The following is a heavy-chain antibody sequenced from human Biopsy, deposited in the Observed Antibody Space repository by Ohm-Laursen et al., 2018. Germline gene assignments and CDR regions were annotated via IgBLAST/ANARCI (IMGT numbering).Heavy chain of an antibody. J-gene: IGHJ3*02. V-gene: IGHV4-4*07. D-gene: IGHD1-26*01. Sequence: SHTLSLTCTVSGDSINNFYWSWIRQPAGKGLVWIGRIYTRGRPNSNFSLESRVTMSVDTSKNQFSLNLRSVIAADTAVYYCARGTGRYYVYGSFDIWGQGTVVTVSS. CDR1: GDSINNFY. CDR3: ARGTGRYYVYGSFDI. CDR2: IYTRGRP.